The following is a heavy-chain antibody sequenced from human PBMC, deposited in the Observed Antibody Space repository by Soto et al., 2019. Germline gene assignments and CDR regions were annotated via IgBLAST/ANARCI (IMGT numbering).Heavy chain of an antibody. Sequence: GASVKVSCKASGLTFTSSAVQWVRQARGQRLEWIGWIVVGSGNTNYAQKFQERVTITRDMSTSTAYMELSSLRSEDTAVYYCAAVERGYSGYDSPDAFDIWGQGTMVTVSS. CDR2: IVVGSGNT. CDR1: GLTFTSSA. CDR3: AAVERGYSGYDSPDAFDI. D-gene: IGHD5-12*01. V-gene: IGHV1-58*01. J-gene: IGHJ3*02.